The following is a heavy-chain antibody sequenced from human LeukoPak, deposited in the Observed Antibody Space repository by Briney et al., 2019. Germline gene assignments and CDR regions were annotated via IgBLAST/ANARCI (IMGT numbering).Heavy chain of an antibody. Sequence: ASVKVSCKASGYTFTSYGISWVRRAPGQGLEWMGWISAYNGNTNYAQKLQGRVTITTDTSTSTAYMELRSLRSDDTAVYYCARDREVLWFGESPDYWGQGTLVTVSS. J-gene: IGHJ4*02. CDR3: ARDREVLWFGESPDY. CDR2: ISAYNGNT. D-gene: IGHD3-10*01. V-gene: IGHV1-18*01. CDR1: GYTFTSYG.